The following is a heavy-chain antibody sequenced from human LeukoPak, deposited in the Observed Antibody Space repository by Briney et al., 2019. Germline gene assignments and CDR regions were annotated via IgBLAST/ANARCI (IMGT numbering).Heavy chain of an antibody. CDR2: INHSGST. CDR3: ARRARYVWGSYYYYYYMDV. V-gene: IGHV4-34*01. CDR1: GGSLSGYY. D-gene: IGHD3-16*01. Sequence: KSSETLSLTCAVYGGSLSGYYWSWIRQPPGKGLEWIGEINHSGSTNYNPSLKSRVTISVDTSKNQFSLKLSSVTAADTAVYYCARRARYVWGSYYYYYYMDVWGKGTTVTISS. J-gene: IGHJ6*03.